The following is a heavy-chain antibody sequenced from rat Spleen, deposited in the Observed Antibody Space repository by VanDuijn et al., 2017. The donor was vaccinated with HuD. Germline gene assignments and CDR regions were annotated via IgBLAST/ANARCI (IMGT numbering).Heavy chain of an antibody. D-gene: IGHD1-12*02. CDR2: ITNTGGST. J-gene: IGHJ4*01. CDR3: TRALYDGSYYYDYYVMDA. Sequence: EVQLVESGGGLVQPGRSLKLSCAASGFIFSIYGMAWVRQTPTKGLEWVASITNTGGSTYYPDSVKGRFTISRDNAKSTLYLQMNSLRSEDTATYYCTRALYDGSYYYDYYVMDAWGQGASVTVSS. V-gene: IGHV5S13*01. CDR1: GFIFSIYG.